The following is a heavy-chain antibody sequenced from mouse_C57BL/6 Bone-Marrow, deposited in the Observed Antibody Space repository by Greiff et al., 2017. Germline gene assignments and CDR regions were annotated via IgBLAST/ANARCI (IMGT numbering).Heavy chain of an antibody. J-gene: IGHJ1*03. CDR1: GYTFTSYD. Sequence: QVQLQQSGPELVKPGASVKLSCKASGYTFTSYDINWVKQRPGQGLEWIGWIYPRDGSTKYNEKFKGKATLTVHTSSSTAYMELHSLTSADSAVYFCARLEFDGSSGDWYFDGWGTGTTVTVSS. CDR3: ARLEFDGSSGDWYFDG. D-gene: IGHD1-1*01. V-gene: IGHV1-85*01. CDR2: IYPRDGST.